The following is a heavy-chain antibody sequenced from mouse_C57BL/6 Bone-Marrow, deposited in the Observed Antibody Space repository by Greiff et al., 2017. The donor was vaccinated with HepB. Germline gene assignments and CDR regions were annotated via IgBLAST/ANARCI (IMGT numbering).Heavy chain of an antibody. Sequence: EVNVVESGGGLVKPGGSLKLSCAASGFTFSDYGMHWVRQAPEKGLEWVAYISSGSSTIYYADTVKGRFTISRDNAKNTLFLQMTSLRSEDTAMYYCARALYSNYGGFAYWGQGTLVTVSA. CDR3: ARALYSNYGGFAY. CDR1: GFTFSDYG. D-gene: IGHD2-5*01. V-gene: IGHV5-17*01. J-gene: IGHJ3*01. CDR2: ISSGSSTI.